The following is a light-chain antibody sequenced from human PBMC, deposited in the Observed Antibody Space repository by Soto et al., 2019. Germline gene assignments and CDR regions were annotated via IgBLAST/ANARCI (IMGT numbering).Light chain of an antibody. CDR1: QGISNY. Sequence: DIQMTQSPSSLSASVGDRVTITCRASQGISNYLAWYQQKPGEVPKLLIYDASTLQSGVPPRFRGSGSGTAFTLTISSLQPEDVATYYCQKYDSPPRTFGQGTKVEI. CDR2: DAS. CDR3: QKYDSPPRT. J-gene: IGKJ1*01. V-gene: IGKV1-27*01.